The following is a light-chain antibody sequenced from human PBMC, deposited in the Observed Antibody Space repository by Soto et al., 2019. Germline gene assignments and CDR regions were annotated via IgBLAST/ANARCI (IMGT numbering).Light chain of an antibody. V-gene: IGKV3-20*01. J-gene: IGKJ1*01. CDR1: QSVSSSY. CDR2: GAS. CDR3: QQYRSSPPRR. Sequence: EIELTESPGTLSLSPGERATLSCRASQSVSSSYLAWYQQKPGQAPRLLIYGASSRATGIPDRFSGSGSGTGFTPTISRLEPEDLAVYFRQQYRSSPPRRFGQGS.